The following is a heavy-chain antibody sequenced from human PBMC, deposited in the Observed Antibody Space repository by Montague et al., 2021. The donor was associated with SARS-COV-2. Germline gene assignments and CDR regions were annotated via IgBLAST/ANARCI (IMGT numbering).Heavy chain of an antibody. CDR2: ISGSGGT. CDR1: GFTVSSTY. D-gene: IGHD1-1*01. V-gene: IGHV3-53*01. CDR3: AKQRGTITTTFDY. Sequence: SLRLSCAASGFTVSSTYMNWVRQAPGQGLEWVSCISGSGGTYYVGSVKGRFAISRDTSNDTLYLQMNSLRAEDTAIYYCAKQRGTITTTFDYWGQGSLVTVSS. J-gene: IGHJ4*02.